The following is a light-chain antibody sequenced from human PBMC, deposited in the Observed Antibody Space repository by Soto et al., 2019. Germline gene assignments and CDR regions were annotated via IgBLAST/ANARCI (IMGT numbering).Light chain of an antibody. CDR2: LNSDGSH. CDR3: QTWGTGTVV. V-gene: IGLV4-69*01. J-gene: IGLJ2*01. Sequence: QLVLTQSPSASASLGASVKLTCTLSSGHSRYAIAWHQQQPEKGPRYLMKLNSDGSHSKGDGIPDRFSGSSSGAERYLTISSLQSEDEADYYCQTWGTGTVVFGGGTKVTVL. CDR1: SGHSRYA.